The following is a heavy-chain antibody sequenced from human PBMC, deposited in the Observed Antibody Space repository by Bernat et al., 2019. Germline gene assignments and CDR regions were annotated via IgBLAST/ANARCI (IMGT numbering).Heavy chain of an antibody. CDR3: AKDPRGYSSGWYGEFDY. CDR2: ISYDGSNK. Sequence: QVQLVESGGGVVQPGRSLRLSCAASGFTFSSSGMHWVRQAPGKGLEWVAVISYDGSNKYYAASEKGRFTNSRDNSKNTLYLQMNSLRAEDTAVYYCAKDPRGYSSGWYGEFDYWGQGTLVTVSS. D-gene: IGHD6-19*01. V-gene: IGHV3-30*18. CDR1: GFTFSSSG. J-gene: IGHJ4*02.